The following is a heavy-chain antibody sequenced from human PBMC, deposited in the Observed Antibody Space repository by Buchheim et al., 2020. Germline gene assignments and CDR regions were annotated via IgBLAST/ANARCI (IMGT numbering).Heavy chain of an antibody. CDR3: ATHPSTTVVPKFYYYYGMDA. J-gene: IGHJ6*02. CDR1: GGTFSSYA. D-gene: IGHD4-23*01. CDR2: IIPIFGTA. Sequence: QVQLVQSGAEVKKPGSSVKVSCKASGGTFSSYAISWVRQAPGQGLEWMGGIIPIFGTANYAQTFQGRVTITADESTSQAYMELSSLRSEDTAVYYCATHPSTTVVPKFYYYYGMDAWGQGT. V-gene: IGHV1-69*01.